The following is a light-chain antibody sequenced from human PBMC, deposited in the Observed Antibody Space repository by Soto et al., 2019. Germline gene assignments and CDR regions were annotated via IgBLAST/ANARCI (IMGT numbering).Light chain of an antibody. CDR1: QGISSY. V-gene: IGKV1-8*01. CDR3: QQYYSYPLT. J-gene: IGKJ4*01. Sequence: AIRMTQSPSSFSASTGDRVTITCRASQGISSYFAWYHQKPGKAPKVLTYAASNLQSGVPSRFSGSGSGTDFTLNISCLQSEDFATYYCQQYYSYPLTFGGGTKVEIK. CDR2: AAS.